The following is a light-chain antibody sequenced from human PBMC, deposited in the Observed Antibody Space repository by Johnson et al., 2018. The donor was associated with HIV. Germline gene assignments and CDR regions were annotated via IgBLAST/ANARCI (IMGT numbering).Light chain of an antibody. CDR2: ETT. J-gene: IGLJ1*01. Sequence: QSVLTQPPSVSAAPGQNVTISCSGSSSNIGNNYISWYQQLPGTAPKLLIYETTKRPSGIPDRFSGSRSGTSATLGITGLQPGDEADYYCATCDNRLRVFGTVTKVTVL. CDR1: SSNIGNNY. CDR3: ATCDNRLRV. V-gene: IGLV1-51*02.